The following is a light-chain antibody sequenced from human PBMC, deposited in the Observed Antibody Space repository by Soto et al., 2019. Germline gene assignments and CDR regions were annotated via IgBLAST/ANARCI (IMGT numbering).Light chain of an antibody. J-gene: IGLJ2*01. CDR1: SRDVGGYNY. CDR2: DVS. Sequence: QSALTQPASVSGSPGQSITISCTGTSRDVGGYNYVSWYQQHPGKDPKLMIYDVSNRPSGVSNRFSGSKSGNTASLTISGLQAEDEADYYCSSYTSSSTYVVFGGGTKLTVL. V-gene: IGLV2-14*01. CDR3: SSYTSSSTYVV.